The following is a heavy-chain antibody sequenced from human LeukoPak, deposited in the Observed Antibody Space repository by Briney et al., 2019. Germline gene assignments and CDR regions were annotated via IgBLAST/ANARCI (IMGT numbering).Heavy chain of an antibody. V-gene: IGHV4-39*01. CDR3: ASADGYKIDY. CDR1: GDSISGSSYY. CDR2: IYYGEST. D-gene: IGHD5-24*01. J-gene: IGHJ4*02. Sequence: PSETLSLTCTVSGDSISGSSYYWGWIRQPPGKGLEWIGNIYYGESTHYKPSLKSRVSISVDTSNNQFSLKVSSVTAADTAVYYCASADGYKIDYWGQGTLVTVSS.